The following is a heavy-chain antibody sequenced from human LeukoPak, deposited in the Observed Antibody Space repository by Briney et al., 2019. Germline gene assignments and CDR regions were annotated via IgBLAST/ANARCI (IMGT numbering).Heavy chain of an antibody. V-gene: IGHV4-61*02. J-gene: IGHJ4*02. CDR1: GGSISSGSYY. D-gene: IGHD2-2*02. Sequence: SQTLSLTCTVSGGSISSGSYYWSWIRQPAGKGLEWIGRIYTSGSTNYNPSLKSRVTISVDTSKNQFSLKLSSVTAADAAVYYCARDHCSSTSCYNDYWGQGTLVTVSS. CDR3: ARDHCSSTSCYNDY. CDR2: IYTSGST.